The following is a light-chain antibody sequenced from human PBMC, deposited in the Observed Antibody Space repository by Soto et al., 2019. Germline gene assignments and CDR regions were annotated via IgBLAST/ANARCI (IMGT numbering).Light chain of an antibody. CDR2: QDN. CDR1: KLGDIY. J-gene: IGLJ3*02. V-gene: IGLV3-1*01. CDR3: QAWDSTTVV. Sequence: SYELTQPPSVSVSPGQTASITCSGAKLGDIYASWYQQKPGQSPILVIYQDNIRPSGIPERFSGSNSGNTATLTIRGTQAVDEADYSCQAWDSTTVVFGGGTKVTVL.